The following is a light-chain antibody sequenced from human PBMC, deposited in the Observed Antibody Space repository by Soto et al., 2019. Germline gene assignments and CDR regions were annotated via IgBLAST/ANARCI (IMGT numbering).Light chain of an antibody. CDR3: QKYSSVPV. V-gene: IGKV1-27*01. Sequence: DIQMTQSPTSLSASVGGRVTITCRASQAIRNFVAWYQQNPGKAPKLLIYAASTLQSGVPSRFSGSGSGTDFTLTINSLQPEDVATYSCQKYSSVPVFGPGTKVEIK. CDR1: QAIRNF. J-gene: IGKJ3*01. CDR2: AAS.